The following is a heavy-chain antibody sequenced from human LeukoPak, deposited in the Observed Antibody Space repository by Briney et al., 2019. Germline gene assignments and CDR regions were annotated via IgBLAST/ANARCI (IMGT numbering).Heavy chain of an antibody. CDR1: GFTFSSHA. CDR3: AKDGLWFGESPRAK. D-gene: IGHD3-10*01. CDR2: ISGSGTGT. V-gene: IGHV3-23*01. Sequence: GGSLRLSCAASGFTFSSHAMSWVRQAPGKGLEWVSTISGSGTGTYYADSVKGRFTISRDNSKNTLCLQMNSLRAEDTAVYYCAKDGLWFGESPRAKGGQGTLVTVSS. J-gene: IGHJ4*02.